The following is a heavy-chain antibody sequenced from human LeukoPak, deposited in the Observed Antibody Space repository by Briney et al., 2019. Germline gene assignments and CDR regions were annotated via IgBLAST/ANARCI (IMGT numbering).Heavy chain of an antibody. CDR2: VFYSGST. J-gene: IGHJ4*02. CDR1: GGPISDAAYY. Sequence: KPSETLSLTCTVSGGPISDAAYYWSWIRQHPGEGLEWIGYVFYSGSTSYNPSLKSRVTISVDTSKNQFSLKLTSVTAADTAVYYCTRDPTYYLRYGYFESWGQGTLVTVSS. V-gene: IGHV4-31*03. CDR3: TRDPTYYLRYGYFES. D-gene: IGHD3-22*01.